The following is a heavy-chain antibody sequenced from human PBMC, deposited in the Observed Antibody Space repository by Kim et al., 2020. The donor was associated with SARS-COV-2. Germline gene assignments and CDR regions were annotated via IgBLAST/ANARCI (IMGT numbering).Heavy chain of an antibody. CDR2: FDPEDGET. J-gene: IGHJ4*02. CDR3: ATRYIAVAGTGGGDDY. Sequence: ASVKVSCKVSGYTLTELSMHWVRQAPGKGLEWMGGFDPEDGETIYAQKFQGRVTMTEDTSTDTAYMELSSLRSEDTAVYYCATRYIAVAGTGGGDDYWGQGTLVTVSS. CDR1: GYTLTELS. V-gene: IGHV1-24*01. D-gene: IGHD6-19*01.